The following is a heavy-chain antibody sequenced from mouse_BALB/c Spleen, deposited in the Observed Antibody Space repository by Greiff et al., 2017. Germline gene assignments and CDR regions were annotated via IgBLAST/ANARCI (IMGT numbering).Heavy chain of an antibody. CDR1: GFTFSSFG. D-gene: IGHD3-3*01. J-gene: IGHJ4*01. Sequence: EVKLMESGGGLVQPGGSRKLSCAASGFTFSSFGMHWVRQAPEKGLEWVAYISSGSSTIYYADTVKGRFTISRDNPKNTLFLQMTSLRSEDTAMYYCARRAGGYAMDYWGQGTSVTVSS. CDR2: ISSGSSTI. CDR3: ARRAGGYAMDY. V-gene: IGHV5-17*02.